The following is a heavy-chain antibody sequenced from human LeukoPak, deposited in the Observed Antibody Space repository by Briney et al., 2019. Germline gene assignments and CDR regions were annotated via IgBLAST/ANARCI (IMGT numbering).Heavy chain of an antibody. V-gene: IGHV4-59*01. CDR2: IYYSGST. D-gene: IGHD6-19*01. Sequence: SETLSLTCAVYDGSFSGCYWSWIRQPPGKGLEWIGYIYYSGSTNYNPSLKSRVTISVDTSKNQFSLKLSSVTAADTAVYYCAREISGGSGWENWFDPWGQGTLVTVSS. CDR3: AREISGGSGWENWFDP. CDR1: DGSFSGCY. J-gene: IGHJ5*02.